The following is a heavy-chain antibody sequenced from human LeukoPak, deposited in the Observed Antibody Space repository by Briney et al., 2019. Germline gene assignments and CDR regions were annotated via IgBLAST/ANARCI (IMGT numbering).Heavy chain of an antibody. V-gene: IGHV1-18*01. CDR2: ISAYNGNT. D-gene: IGHD1-26*01. J-gene: IGHJ3*02. Sequence: GASVKVSCKASGYTFTSYGISWVRQAPGQGLEWMGWISAYNGNTNYAQKLQGRVTMATHTSTSTAYMELRSLRSDDTAVYYCARDPIVGATTAFDIWGQGTMVTVSS. CDR3: ARDPIVGATTAFDI. CDR1: GYTFTSYG.